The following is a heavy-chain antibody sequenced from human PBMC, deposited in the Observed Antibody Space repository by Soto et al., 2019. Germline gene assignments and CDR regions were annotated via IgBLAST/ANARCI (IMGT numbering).Heavy chain of an antibody. CDR1: GYTFTSYD. CDR2: MNPNSGNT. Sequence: ASVKVSCKASGYTFTSYDINWVRQATGQGLEWMGWMNPNSGNTGYAQKFQGRVTMTRNTSISTAYMELSSLRSEDTAVYYCARAGGYDVPYYYYMDVWGKGTTVTVSS. J-gene: IGHJ6*03. V-gene: IGHV1-8*01. CDR3: ARAGGYDVPYYYYMDV. D-gene: IGHD5-12*01.